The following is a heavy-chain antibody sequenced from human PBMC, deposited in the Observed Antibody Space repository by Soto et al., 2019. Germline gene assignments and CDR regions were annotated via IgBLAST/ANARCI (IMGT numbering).Heavy chain of an antibody. V-gene: IGHV4-4*02. D-gene: IGHD2-21*02. J-gene: IGHJ4*02. CDR2: IYHSGST. CDR1: GGSISSSNW. CDR3: ARHLPYCGGDCYSLDY. Sequence: SETLSLTCAVSGGSISSSNWWSWVRQPPGKGLEWIGEIYHSGSTNYNPSLKSRVTISVDTSKNQFSLKLSSVTAADTAVYYCARHLPYCGGDCYSLDYWGQGTLVTVSS.